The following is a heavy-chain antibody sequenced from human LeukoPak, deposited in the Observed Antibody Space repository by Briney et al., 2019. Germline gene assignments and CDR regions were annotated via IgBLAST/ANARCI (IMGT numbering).Heavy chain of an antibody. D-gene: IGHD3-22*01. V-gene: IGHV3-23*01. Sequence: TGGSLRLSCAASGFTFSSYAMSWVRQAPGKGLEWVSAISGSGGSTYYADSVKGRFTISRDNSKNTLYLQMNSLRAEDTAVYYCAKQIKRYYYDSSGSRNYSDYWGQGTLVTVSS. CDR2: ISGSGGST. CDR3: AKQIKRYYYDSSGSRNYSDY. CDR1: GFTFSSYA. J-gene: IGHJ4*02.